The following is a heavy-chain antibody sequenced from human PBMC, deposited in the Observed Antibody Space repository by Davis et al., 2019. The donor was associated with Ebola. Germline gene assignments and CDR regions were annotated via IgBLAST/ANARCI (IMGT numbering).Heavy chain of an antibody. D-gene: IGHD1-1*01. J-gene: IGHJ4*02. V-gene: IGHV3-48*02. Sequence: PGGSLRLSCAASGFTFSSYTMNWVRQAPGKGLEWVSYITKSGTSMFCADSVKGRFTISRDNAKNSLFLQMNSLRDEDTAVYYCARDLDWSFDSWGQGTLVTVSS. CDR2: ITKSGTSM. CDR3: ARDLDWSFDS. CDR1: GFTFSSYT.